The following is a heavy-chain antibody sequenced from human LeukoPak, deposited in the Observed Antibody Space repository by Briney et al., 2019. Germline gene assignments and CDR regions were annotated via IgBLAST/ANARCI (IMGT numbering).Heavy chain of an antibody. CDR2: IYYSGST. V-gene: IGHV4-39*07. CDR1: GGSISSSSYY. J-gene: IGHJ3*02. Sequence: SETLSLTCTASGGSISSSSYYWGWIRQPPGKGLEWIGSIYYSGSTNYNPSLKSRVTISVDTSKNQFSLKLSSVTAADTAVYYCARDHWGPYYYDSSGYGMMGAFDIWGQGTMVTVSS. D-gene: IGHD3-22*01. CDR3: ARDHWGPYYYDSSGYGMMGAFDI.